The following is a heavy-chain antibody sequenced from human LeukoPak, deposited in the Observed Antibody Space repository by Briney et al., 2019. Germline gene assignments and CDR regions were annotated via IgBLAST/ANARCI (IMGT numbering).Heavy chain of an antibody. D-gene: IGHD6-19*01. CDR3: ARSLDLAVAGIDF. CDR1: GVTFSNYA. CDR2: TSGSGDSTYYT. J-gene: IGHJ4*02. V-gene: IGHV3-23*01. Sequence: GGSLRLSCAASGVTFSNYAMSWVRQPLGKGLKWVSGTSGSGDSTYYTYYADSVKGRFTVSRDNSKNTVYLQMNSLRAEDTAVYHCARSLDLAVAGIDFWGQGTLVTVSS.